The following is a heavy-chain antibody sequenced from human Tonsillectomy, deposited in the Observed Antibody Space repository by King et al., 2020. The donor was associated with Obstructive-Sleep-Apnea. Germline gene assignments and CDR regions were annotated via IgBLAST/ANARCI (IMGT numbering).Heavy chain of an antibody. J-gene: IGHJ5*02. Sequence: VQLVESGAEVKKPGASVKVSCKASGYTFTGYYMHWVRQAPGQGLEWMGWINPNSGGTNYAQKFQGRVTMTRDTSISTAYMELSRLRSDDTAVYYCARGACSGGDCYVSVVPQTYNWFDPWGQGTLVTVSS. CDR1: GYTFTGYY. CDR3: ARGACSGGDCYVSVVPQTYNWFDP. D-gene: IGHD2-15*01. CDR2: INPNSGGT. V-gene: IGHV1-2*02.